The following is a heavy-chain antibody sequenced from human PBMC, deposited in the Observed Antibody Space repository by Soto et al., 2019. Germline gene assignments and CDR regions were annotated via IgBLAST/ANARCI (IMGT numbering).Heavy chain of an antibody. CDR1: GYTFTSYD. CDR2: MNPNSGNT. J-gene: IGHJ6*03. Sequence: ASVKVSCKASGYTFTSYDINWVRQATGQGLEWMGWMNPNSGNTGYAQKFQGRVTMTRNTSISTAYMELSSLRSEDTAVYYCARWKNDFWSGYYWGYYYYYMDVWGKGTTVTVSS. D-gene: IGHD3-3*01. V-gene: IGHV1-8*01. CDR3: ARWKNDFWSGYYWGYYYYYMDV.